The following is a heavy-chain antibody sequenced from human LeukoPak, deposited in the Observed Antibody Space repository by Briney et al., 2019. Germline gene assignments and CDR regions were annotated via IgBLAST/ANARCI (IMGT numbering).Heavy chain of an antibody. D-gene: IGHD1-20*01. CDR2: IYYSGST. Sequence: PSETLSLTCTVSGGSISSSSYYWGWIRQPPGKGLEWIGSIYYSGSTYYNPSLKSRVTISVDTSKNQFSLKLSSVTAADTAMYYCARDDPGPLTFDNWGQGTLVTVSS. J-gene: IGHJ5*02. CDR3: ARDDPGPLTFDN. CDR1: GGSISSSSYY. V-gene: IGHV4-39*02.